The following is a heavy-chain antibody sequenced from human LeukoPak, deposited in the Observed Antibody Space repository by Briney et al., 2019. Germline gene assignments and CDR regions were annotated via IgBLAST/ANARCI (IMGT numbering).Heavy chain of an antibody. CDR3: ATILTGYLYYFDY. CDR1: GYTLTELS. V-gene: IGHV1-24*01. CDR2: FDPEDGET. Sequence: EASVKVSCKVSGYTLTELSMHWVRQAPGKGLEWMGGFDPEDGETIYAQKFQGRVTMTEDTSTDTAYMELSSLRSEGTAVYYCATILTGYLYYFDYWGQGTLVTVSS. J-gene: IGHJ4*02. D-gene: IGHD3-9*01.